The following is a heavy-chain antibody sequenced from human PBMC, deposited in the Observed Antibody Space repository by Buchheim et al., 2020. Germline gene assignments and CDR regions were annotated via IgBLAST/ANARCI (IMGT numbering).Heavy chain of an antibody. D-gene: IGHD5/OR15-5a*01. CDR2: ISGSGGST. CDR1: GFTFSSYA. CDR3: ASCLVKYYYYYYGMDV. V-gene: IGHV3-23*01. J-gene: IGHJ6*02. Sequence: EVQLLESGGGLVQPGGSLRLSCAASGFTFSSYAMSWVCQAPGQGLEWVSAISGSGGSTYYADSVKGGFTISRDNSQNTLYLQMNSLRAEDTAVYYCASCLVKYYYYYYGMDVWGQGTT.